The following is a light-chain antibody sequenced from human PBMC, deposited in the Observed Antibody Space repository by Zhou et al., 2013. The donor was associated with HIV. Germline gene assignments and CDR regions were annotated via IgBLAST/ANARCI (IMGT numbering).Light chain of an antibody. CDR3: QQYHDRWT. CDR1: ESISPW. CDR2: KAS. J-gene: IGKJ1*01. Sequence: GDRVTITCRASESISPWLAWYQQKPGKAPRLLIYKASTLESGVPSRFSGSGSGTQFTLTINSLQPDDFATYYCQQYHDRWTFGQGTKVEIK. V-gene: IGKV1-5*03.